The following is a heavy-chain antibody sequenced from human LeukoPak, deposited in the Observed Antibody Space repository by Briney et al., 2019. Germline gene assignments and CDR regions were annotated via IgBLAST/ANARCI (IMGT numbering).Heavy chain of an antibody. CDR1: GGSVDSNYYY. J-gene: IGHJ5*02. CDR3: AREGTRWADENWFDP. CDR2: ISYTGAT. V-gene: IGHV4-39*07. D-gene: IGHD1-26*01. Sequence: SETLSLTCSVSGGSVDSNYYYWGWLRQPPGKGLEWIGSISYTGATHYSPSLESRVTISLDTSKNQFSLKLASVTPADTAVYYCAREGTRWADENWFDPWGQGSLVIVSS.